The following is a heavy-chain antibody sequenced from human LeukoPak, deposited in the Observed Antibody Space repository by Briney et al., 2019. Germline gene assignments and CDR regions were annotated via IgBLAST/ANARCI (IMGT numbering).Heavy chain of an antibody. J-gene: IGHJ6*04. D-gene: IGHD6-13*01. CDR2: ISYDGSNK. V-gene: IGHV3-30*04. Sequence: PGRSLRLSCAASGFTFSSYAMHWVRQAPGKGLEWVAVISYDGSNKYYADSVKGRFTISRDNSKNTLYLQMNSLRAEDTAVYYCARTKFQTPISGIRYYDNGMDVWGKGTTVTVSS. CDR1: GFTFSSYA. CDR3: ARTKFQTPISGIRYYDNGMDV.